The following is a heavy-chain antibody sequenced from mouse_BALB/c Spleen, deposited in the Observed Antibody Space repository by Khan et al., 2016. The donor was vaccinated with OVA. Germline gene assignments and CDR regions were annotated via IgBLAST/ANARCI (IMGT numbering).Heavy chain of an antibody. V-gene: IGHV2-6-1*01. CDR3: ARQPYYHYNIMDY. D-gene: IGHD2-10*01. J-gene: IGHJ4*01. CDR1: GLSLTNSG. Sequence: QIQLQQSGPGLVAPSQSLSITCTISGLSLTNSGVHWVRQSPGKGLEWLVVIWSDGSTTNNSDIKSRLTISKDNSKSQVFLKMNSLQTDDTAMYFCARQPYYHYNIMDYWGQGTSVTVSS. CDR2: IWSDGST.